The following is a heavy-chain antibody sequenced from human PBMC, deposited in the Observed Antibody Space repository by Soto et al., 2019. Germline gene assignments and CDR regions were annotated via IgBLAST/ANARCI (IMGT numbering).Heavy chain of an antibody. CDR3: ARDSSSWRYYYYGMDV. Sequence: AALKVSWEECLYTFHSDYLHWVRRAPGKGLEWMAVINPSGGITTYAQKFQGRVTMTTDTSTSTAYMELRSLRSDDTAVYYCARDSSSWRYYYYGMDVWGQGTKVTVSS. J-gene: IGHJ6*02. CDR2: INPSGGIT. CDR1: LYTFHSDY. D-gene: IGHD6-13*01. V-gene: IGHV1-46*02.